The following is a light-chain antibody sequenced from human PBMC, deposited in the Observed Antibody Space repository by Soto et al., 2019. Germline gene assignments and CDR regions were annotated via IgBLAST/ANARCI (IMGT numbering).Light chain of an antibody. CDR2: WAS. V-gene: IGKV4-1*01. CDR3: QQYYSTPRT. J-gene: IGKJ1*01. CDR1: QSLLDTSNNKNY. Sequence: DIVMTQSPDSLAVSLGERATINCKSSQSLLDTSNNKNYVAWYQQKPGQPPKLLIYWASARQSGVPDRFSGGGSGTDFILTISNLQAEDVAVYYCQQYYSTPRTFGQGTKVEIK.